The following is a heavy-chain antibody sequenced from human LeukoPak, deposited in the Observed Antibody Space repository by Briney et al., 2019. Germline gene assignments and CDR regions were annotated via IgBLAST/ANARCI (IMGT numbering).Heavy chain of an antibody. D-gene: IGHD3-10*01. CDR1: GYTFTGYY. J-gene: IGHJ6*03. Sequence: ASVKVSCKASGYTFTGYYMHWVRQAPGQGLEWMGWINPNSGGTNYAQKFQGRVTMTRDTSISTAYMELSRLRSDDTAVYYCARDFYYGSGSFYVYYYMDVWGKGTTVTVSS. CDR3: ARDFYYGSGSFYVYYYMDV. CDR2: INPNSGGT. V-gene: IGHV1-2*02.